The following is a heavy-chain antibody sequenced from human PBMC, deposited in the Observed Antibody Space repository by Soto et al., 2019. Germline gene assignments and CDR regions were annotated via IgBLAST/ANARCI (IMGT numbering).Heavy chain of an antibody. D-gene: IGHD2-2*02. CDR3: AKSPDFFCSSANFYRYYFDY. CDR2: ISHDGSDK. Sequence: GGSLRLSCAASGFPFGDFGMHWLRQAPGKGLEWVAVISHDGSDKFYADSVKARFTISRDNSRNTLYLQMSGLRAEDTAVYYCAKSPDFFCSSANFYRYYFDYWSQGTLVTVSS. J-gene: IGHJ4*02. CDR1: GFPFGDFG. V-gene: IGHV3-30*18.